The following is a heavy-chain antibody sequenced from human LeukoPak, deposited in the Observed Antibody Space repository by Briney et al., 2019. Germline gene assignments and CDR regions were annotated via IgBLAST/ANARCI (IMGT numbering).Heavy chain of an antibody. D-gene: IGHD1-26*01. CDR3: ACSGSSPDAFDI. Sequence: PGGSLRLSCAASGFTFSSYGMHWVRQAPGKGLEWVAVISYDGSNKYYADSVKGRFTISRDNSKNTLYLQMNSLRAEDTAVYYCACSGSSPDAFDIWGQGTMVTVS. CDR2: ISYDGSNK. V-gene: IGHV3-30*03. CDR1: GFTFSSYG. J-gene: IGHJ3*02.